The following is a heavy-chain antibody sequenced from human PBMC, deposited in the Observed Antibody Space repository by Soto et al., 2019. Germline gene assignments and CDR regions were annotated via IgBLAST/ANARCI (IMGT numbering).Heavy chain of an antibody. CDR2: INPSGGST. J-gene: IGHJ4*02. CDR1: RDAFASCY. CDR3: ARDLAAADY. D-gene: IGHD6-13*01. V-gene: IGHV1-46*01. Sequence: RDAFASCYRCSLQQSPGQGLEWIGIINPSGGSTSYAQKFRGRVTMTRDTSTSTVYMDLSSLRSDDTAVYYCARDLAAADYWGQGTLVTVSS.